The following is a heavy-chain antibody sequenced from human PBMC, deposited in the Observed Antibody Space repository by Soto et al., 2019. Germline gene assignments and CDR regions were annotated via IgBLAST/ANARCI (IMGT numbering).Heavy chain of an antibody. CDR2: IYYSGST. CDR3: ARHLGGITGTPGVVIAF. D-gene: IGHD1-20*01. Sequence: SETLSLTCTVSGGSISSYYWCWIRQPPEKGLEWIGYIYYSGSTNYNPSLKSRVTISVDTSKNQFSLKLSSVTAADTAVYYCARHLGGITGTPGVVIAFWGQGTLVAVSS. CDR1: GGSISSYY. J-gene: IGHJ4*02. V-gene: IGHV4-59*08.